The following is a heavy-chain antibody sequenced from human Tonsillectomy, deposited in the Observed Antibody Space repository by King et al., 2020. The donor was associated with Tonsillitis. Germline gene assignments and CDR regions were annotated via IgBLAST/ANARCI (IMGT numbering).Heavy chain of an antibody. CDR1: GFTFSSYA. CDR3: AKVRYSYAEGNLDY. D-gene: IGHD5-18*01. CDR2: ISGSGGST. V-gene: IGHV3-23*04. Sequence: VQLVESGGGLVQPGGSLRLSCAASGFTFSSYAMNWVRQAPGKGLEWVSVISGSGGSTYYADSVKGRFTISRDNSENTLYLQMNSLRAEDTAVYYCAKVRYSYAEGNLDYWGQGTLVTVSS. J-gene: IGHJ4*02.